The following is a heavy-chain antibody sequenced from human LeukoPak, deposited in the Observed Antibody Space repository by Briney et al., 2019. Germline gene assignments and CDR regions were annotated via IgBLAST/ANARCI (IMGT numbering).Heavy chain of an antibody. CDR2: INAGNGNT. Sequence: ASVKVSCKASGGTFSSYAMHWVRQAPGQRLEWMGWINAGNGNTKYSQEFQGRVTITRDTSASTAYMELSSLRSEDMAVYYCARDARHCSGGSCLDYYYYMDVWGKGTTVTVSS. V-gene: IGHV1-3*03. D-gene: IGHD2-15*01. CDR1: GGTFSSYA. J-gene: IGHJ6*03. CDR3: ARDARHCSGGSCLDYYYYMDV.